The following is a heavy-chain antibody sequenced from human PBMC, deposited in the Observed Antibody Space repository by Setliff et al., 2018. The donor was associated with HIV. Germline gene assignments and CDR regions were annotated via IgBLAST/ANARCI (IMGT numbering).Heavy chain of an antibody. V-gene: IGHV4-4*07. CDR1: GVTISSHF. Sequence: PSETLSLTCTVSGVTISSHFWTWIRQPAGKGLEWIGRAYTGGSTNYNPSLKSRVSISVDTSKNQFSLKLSSVTAADTAVYYCAGEAWTSYRSSSGYYYYYMDVWGKGTTVTVSS. D-gene: IGHD6-6*01. J-gene: IGHJ6*03. CDR3: AGEAWTSYRSSSGYYYYYMDV. CDR2: AYTGGST.